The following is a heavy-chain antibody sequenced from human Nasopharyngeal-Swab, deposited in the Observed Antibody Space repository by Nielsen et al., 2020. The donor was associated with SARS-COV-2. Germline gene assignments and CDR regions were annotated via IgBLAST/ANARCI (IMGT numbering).Heavy chain of an antibody. V-gene: IGHV4-39*01. D-gene: IGHD3-22*01. J-gene: IGHJ4*02. Sequence: SETLSLPCTVSGGSISSTSYYWGWIRQPPGKGLQWLGIIYYRGSTYYNPALKSRVNISVDTSKNQFFLKLNSVTAADTAVYYCAKSRIDMIVVALFDYWGQGTLVTVSS. CDR2: IYYRGST. CDR3: AKSRIDMIVVALFDY. CDR1: GGSISSTSYY.